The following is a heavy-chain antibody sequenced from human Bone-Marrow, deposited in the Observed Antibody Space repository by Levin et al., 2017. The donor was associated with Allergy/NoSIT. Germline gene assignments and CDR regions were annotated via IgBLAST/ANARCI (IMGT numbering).Heavy chain of an antibody. D-gene: IGHD1-26*01. CDR3: ARGLLRRSETYYYFDY. J-gene: IGHJ4*02. CDR1: GGSFSGYY. V-gene: IGHV4-34*01. CDR2: INHSGST. Sequence: PSETLSLTCAVYGGSFSGYYWSWIRQPPGKGLEWIGEINHSGSTNYNPSLKSRVTISVDTSKNQFSLKLSSVTAADTAVYYCARGLLRRSETYYYFDYWGQGTLVTVSS.